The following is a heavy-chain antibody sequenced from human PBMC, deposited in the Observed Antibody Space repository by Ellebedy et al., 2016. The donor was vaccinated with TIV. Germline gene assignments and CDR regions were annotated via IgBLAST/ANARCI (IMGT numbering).Heavy chain of an antibody. Sequence: MPGGSLRLSCTVSGGSISSYYWSWIRQPPGTGLEWIGELNHSGSTNYNPSLKSRVTISVDTSKNQFSLKLSSVTAADTAVYYCASRESTVNTGASMGFDPWGQGTLVTVSS. CDR3: ASRESTVNTGASMGFDP. CDR1: GGSISSYY. CDR2: LNHSGST. J-gene: IGHJ5*02. V-gene: IGHV4-34*01. D-gene: IGHD4-17*01.